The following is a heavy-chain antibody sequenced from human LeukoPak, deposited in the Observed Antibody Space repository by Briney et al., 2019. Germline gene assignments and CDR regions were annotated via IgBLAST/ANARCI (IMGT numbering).Heavy chain of an antibody. CDR2: ISSSGDTI. V-gene: IGHV3-48*03. CDR1: GFTLSSYE. CDR3: AKDERVYGTNAGTLLDY. J-gene: IGHJ4*02. D-gene: IGHD4/OR15-4a*01. Sequence: GGSLRLSCAASGFTLSSYEMNWVRQAPGKGLEWVSYISSSGDTIYYADSVKGRFAISRDDSKNTLYLEMNSLRPEDTALYYCAKDERVYGTNAGTLLDYWGQGTLVSVSS.